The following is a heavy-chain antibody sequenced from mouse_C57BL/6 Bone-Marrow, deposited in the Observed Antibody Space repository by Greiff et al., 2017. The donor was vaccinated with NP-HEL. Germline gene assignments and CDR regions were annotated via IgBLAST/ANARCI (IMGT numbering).Heavy chain of an antibody. CDR1: GYTFTSYG. Sequence: VQGVESGAELARPGASVKLSCKASGYTFTSYGISWVKQRPGQGLEWIGEIYPRSGNTYYNEKFKGKATLTADKSSSTAYMELRSLTSEDSAVYFCARENWDGYYFDYWGQGTTLTVSS. CDR3: ARENWDGYYFDY. CDR2: IYPRSGNT. V-gene: IGHV1-81*01. D-gene: IGHD4-1*01. J-gene: IGHJ2*01.